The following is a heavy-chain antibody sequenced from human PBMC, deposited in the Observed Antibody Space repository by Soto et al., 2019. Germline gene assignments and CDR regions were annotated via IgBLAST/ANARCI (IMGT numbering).Heavy chain of an antibody. Sequence: GGSLRLSCAASGFTFSSHDMHWVRQATGKGLEWVSAIGTAGDTYYPGSVKGRFTISRENAKNSLYLQMNSLRAGDTAVYYCARGGESAVVPAAPGLSVGYYYYYMDVWGKGTTVTVSS. D-gene: IGHD2-2*01. CDR2: IGTAGDT. CDR1: GFTFSSHD. CDR3: ARGGESAVVPAAPGLSVGYYYYYMDV. V-gene: IGHV3-13*01. J-gene: IGHJ6*03.